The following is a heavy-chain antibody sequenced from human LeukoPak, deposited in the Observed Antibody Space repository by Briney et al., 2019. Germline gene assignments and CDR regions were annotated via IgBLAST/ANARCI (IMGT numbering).Heavy chain of an antibody. Sequence: PGGSLRLSCAASGFTFSSCAMSWVRQAPGKGLEWVSGISDGGGTTNYADAVKGWFTISRDKSKNTLFLQMNSLRAEDTAVYYCARGSHTAFDYWGQGTLVTVSS. J-gene: IGHJ4*02. D-gene: IGHD2-2*02. CDR3: ARGSHTAFDY. V-gene: IGHV3-23*01. CDR1: GFTFSSCA. CDR2: ISDGGGTT.